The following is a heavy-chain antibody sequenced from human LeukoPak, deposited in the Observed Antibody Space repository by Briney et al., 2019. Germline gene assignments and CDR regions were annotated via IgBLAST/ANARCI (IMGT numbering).Heavy chain of an antibody. J-gene: IGHJ4*02. CDR1: GFTLTRNH. V-gene: IGHV3-66*01. CDR3: AKKYSGTFSSHFDY. CDR2: IYSSDAT. D-gene: IGHD1-26*01. Sequence: GGSLRLSCAASGFTLTRNHMNWVRQVPGKGMEWVSIIYSSDATYYADSVKGRFTVSRDKAKNTLYLQMNSLRADDTAVYYCAKKYSGTFSSHFDYWGQGTLVTVSS.